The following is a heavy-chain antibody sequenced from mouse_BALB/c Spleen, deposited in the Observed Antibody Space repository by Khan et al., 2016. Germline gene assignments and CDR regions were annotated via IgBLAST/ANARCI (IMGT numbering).Heavy chain of an antibody. CDR2: ISYSGST. D-gene: IGHD1-2*01. Sequence: EVQLQESGPGLVKPSQSLSLTCTVTGYSITSDYAWNWIRQFPENKLEWMGYISYSGSTRYYPSLKSRISITRDTSKNQFFLQLNSVTNEDTATYYCARTPTAYYTMDYWGQGTSVTVSS. CDR3: ARTPTAYYTMDY. V-gene: IGHV3-2*02. CDR1: GYSITSDYA. J-gene: IGHJ4*01.